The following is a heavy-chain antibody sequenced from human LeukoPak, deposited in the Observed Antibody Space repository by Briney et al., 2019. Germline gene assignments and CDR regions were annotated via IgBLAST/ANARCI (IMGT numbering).Heavy chain of an antibody. V-gene: IGHV4-61*02. CDR3: ARDPGDCSNGICYLFDY. D-gene: IGHD2-8*01. Sequence: PSQTLSLTCTVSGGSISSGNYYWSWIRQPAGKGPEWIGRSYSSGSTNYNPSLKGRVTISVDTSKNQFSLKLNSVTAADTAMYYCARDPGDCSNGICYLFDYWGQGTLVTVPS. J-gene: IGHJ4*02. CDR2: SYSSGST. CDR1: GGSISSGNYY.